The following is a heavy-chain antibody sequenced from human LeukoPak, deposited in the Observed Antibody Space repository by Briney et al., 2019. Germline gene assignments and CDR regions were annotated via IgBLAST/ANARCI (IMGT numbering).Heavy chain of an antibody. Sequence: SETLSLTCTVSGGSISSSSYYWGWIRQPPGKGLEWIGSIYYSGSTYYNPSLKSRVTISVDTSKNQFSLKLSSVTAADTAVYYCARRPILAAFDIWGQGTMVTVSS. J-gene: IGHJ3*02. V-gene: IGHV4-39*01. CDR2: IYYSGST. D-gene: IGHD3-3*01. CDR1: GGSISSSSYY. CDR3: ARRPILAAFDI.